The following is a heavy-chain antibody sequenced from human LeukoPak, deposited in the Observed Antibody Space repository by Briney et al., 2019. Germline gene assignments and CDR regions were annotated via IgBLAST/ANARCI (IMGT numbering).Heavy chain of an antibody. Sequence: ASVKVSCKASGYPFASYGVSWVRQAPGQGLEWMGWISAYKGNTNYAQKFQGRVTMTTDTSTSTAYMELRSLRSDDTAVYYCARDHGGKVDRYFDLWGRGTLVTVSS. D-gene: IGHD2-15*01. CDR2: ISAYKGNT. CDR1: GYPFASYG. V-gene: IGHV1-18*01. CDR3: ARDHGGKVDRYFDL. J-gene: IGHJ2*01.